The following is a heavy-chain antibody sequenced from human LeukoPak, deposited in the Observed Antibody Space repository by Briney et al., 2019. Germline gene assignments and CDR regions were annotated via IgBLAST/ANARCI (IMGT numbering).Heavy chain of an antibody. J-gene: IGHJ4*02. CDR3: AREEYYDSSGYFDY. Sequence: GRSLRLSCAASGFTFSSYAMHWVRQAPGKGLEWVALILYDGSNKYYADSVKGRFTISRDNAKNSLYLQMNSLRAEDTAVYYCAREEYYDSSGYFDYWGQGTLVTVSS. CDR2: ILYDGSNK. V-gene: IGHV3-30*04. CDR1: GFTFSSYA. D-gene: IGHD3-22*01.